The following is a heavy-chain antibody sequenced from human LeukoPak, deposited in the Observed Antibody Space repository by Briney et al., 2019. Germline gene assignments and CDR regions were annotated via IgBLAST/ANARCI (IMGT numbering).Heavy chain of an antibody. CDR3: TTGRGYDILTGWKSFDY. Sequence: GGSLRLSCAASGFTFSNAWMSWVRQAPGKGLEWVGRIKSKTDGGTTDYAAPVKGRFTISRDDSKNTLYLQMNSLKTEDTAVYYCTTGRGYDILTGWKSFDYWGQGTLVTVSS. J-gene: IGHJ4*02. D-gene: IGHD3-9*01. V-gene: IGHV3-15*01. CDR1: GFTFSNAW. CDR2: IKSKTDGGTT.